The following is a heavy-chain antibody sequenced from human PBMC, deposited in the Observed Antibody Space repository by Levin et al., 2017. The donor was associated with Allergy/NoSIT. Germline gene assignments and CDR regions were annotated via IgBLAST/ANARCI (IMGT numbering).Heavy chain of an antibody. D-gene: IGHD3-22*01. J-gene: IGHJ4*02. CDR2: IKSKTDGGTT. CDR3: TTVGVYYDSSGFFRLRWTPEERYYFDY. V-gene: IGHV3-15*01. CDR1: GFTFSNAW. Sequence: GGSLRLSCAASGFTFSNAWMSWVRQAPGKGLEWVGRIKSKTDGGTTDYAAPVKGRFTISRDDSKNTLYLQMNSLKTEDTAVYYCTTVGVYYDSSGFFRLRWTPEERYYFDYWGQGTLVTVSS.